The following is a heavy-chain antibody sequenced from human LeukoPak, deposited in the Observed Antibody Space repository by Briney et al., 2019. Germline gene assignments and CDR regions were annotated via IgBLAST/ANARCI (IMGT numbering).Heavy chain of an antibody. CDR3: ARDRWVAAAGTHFDY. V-gene: IGHV3-7*01. CDR2: IKQDGSEK. D-gene: IGHD6-13*01. CDR1: GFTFSSYW. Sequence: GGSLRLSCAASGFTFSSYWMSWVRQAPGKGLEWVANIKQDGSEKYYVDSVKGRFTISRDNAKNSLYLQMNSLRAEDTAVYYCARDRWVAAAGTHFDYWGQGTLVTVYS. J-gene: IGHJ4*02.